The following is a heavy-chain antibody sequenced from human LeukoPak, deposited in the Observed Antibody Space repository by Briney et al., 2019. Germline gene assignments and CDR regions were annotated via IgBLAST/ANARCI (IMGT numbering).Heavy chain of an antibody. CDR2: IRGDGSVK. CDR1: GVTFSKYW. J-gene: IGHJ3*02. V-gene: IGHV3-7*01. Sequence: GGALRLSCAASGVTFSKYWMTWVRQAAGKGQEWVANIRGDGSVKYLLDSVKGRFTISRDNVKNSLSLEMNNLRAEDTAVYYCSRDANYYDSSRHYFDAFDIWGQGTMVTVSS. D-gene: IGHD3-22*01. CDR3: SRDANYYDSSRHYFDAFDI.